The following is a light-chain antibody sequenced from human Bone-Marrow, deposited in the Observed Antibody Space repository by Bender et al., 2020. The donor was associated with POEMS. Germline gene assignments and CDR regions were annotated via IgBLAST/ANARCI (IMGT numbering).Light chain of an antibody. CDR1: NSNIGTNA. V-gene: IGLV1-44*01. CDR2: SDN. Sequence: QSVLTQPPSASGTPGQRVTISCSGSNSNIGTNAVNWYQQFPGTAPKLLIYSDNQRPSGVPDRFYAFNSGPSASLSIRGLQSEDEAYSYCAAWDAGLSGRVFGGGTNLTLL. J-gene: IGLJ3*02. CDR3: AAWDAGLSGRV.